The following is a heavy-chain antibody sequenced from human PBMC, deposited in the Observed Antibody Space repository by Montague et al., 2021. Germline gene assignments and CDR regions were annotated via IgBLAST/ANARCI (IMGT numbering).Heavy chain of an antibody. CDR3: AKQYLEDS. D-gene: IGHD1-1*01. J-gene: IGHJ4*02. Sequence: SLRLSCATSGFIFRNYAMNWVRQAPGKGLEWVSSISESGDQTDYADSVKGRFTISRDNSKNTLYVQMNSLRVEDTAVYYCAKQYLEDSRGQGTLVTVSS. CDR2: ISESGDQT. CDR1: GFIFRNYA. V-gene: IGHV3-23*01.